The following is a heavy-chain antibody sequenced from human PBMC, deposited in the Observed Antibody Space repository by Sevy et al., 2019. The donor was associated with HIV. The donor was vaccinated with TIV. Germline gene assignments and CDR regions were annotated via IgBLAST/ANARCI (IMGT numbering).Heavy chain of an antibody. J-gene: IGHJ4*02. V-gene: IGHV3-7*03. CDR2: IKQDGYET. Sequence: GGSLRLSCATFGFNFRNSWMAWVRQPPGKGLEFLADIKQDGYETYYLDSVKGRFTISRDNAKNSLHLQMNSLRAEDTAMYFCARDKEEGASVLDYWGQGTPVTVSS. D-gene: IGHD1-26*01. CDR1: GFNFRNSW. CDR3: ARDKEEGASVLDY.